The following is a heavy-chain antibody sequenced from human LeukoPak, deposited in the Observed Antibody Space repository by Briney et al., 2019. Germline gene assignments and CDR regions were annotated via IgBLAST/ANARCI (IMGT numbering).Heavy chain of an antibody. J-gene: IGHJ4*02. CDR3: VKDDGWVQYAN. V-gene: IGHV3-23*01. D-gene: IGHD5-24*01. CDR1: GFTFSSYA. CDR2: ISGSGGST. Sequence: GGSLRLSCAASGFTFSSYAMSWVRQAPGKGLEWVSAISGSGGSTYYADSVKGRFTISRDNSKNTLYLQMNSLSAEDAAVYYCVKDDGWVQYANWGQGTLVTVSS.